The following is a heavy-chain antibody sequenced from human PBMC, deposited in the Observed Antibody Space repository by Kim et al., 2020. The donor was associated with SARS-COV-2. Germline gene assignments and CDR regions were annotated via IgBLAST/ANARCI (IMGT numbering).Heavy chain of an antibody. Sequence: ASVKVSCKASGYTFTSYDINWVRQATGQGLEWMGWMNPNSGNTGYAQKFQGRVTMTRNTSISTAYMELSSLRSEDTAVYYCARGITMVRGDWFDPWGQGTLVTVSS. V-gene: IGHV1-8*01. CDR3: ARGITMVRGDWFDP. J-gene: IGHJ5*02. CDR2: MNPNSGNT. D-gene: IGHD3-10*01. CDR1: GYTFTSYD.